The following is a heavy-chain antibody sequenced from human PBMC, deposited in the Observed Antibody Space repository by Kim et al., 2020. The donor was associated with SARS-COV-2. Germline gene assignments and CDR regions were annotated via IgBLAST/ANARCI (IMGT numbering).Heavy chain of an antibody. Sequence: ASVKVSCKASGYTFTSYGISWVRQAPGQGLEWMGWISAYNGNTNYAQKLQGRVTMTTDTSTSTAYMELRSLRSDDTAVYYCAREGYCSSTSCYRGTRYYYYYGMDVWGQGTTVTVSS. J-gene: IGHJ6*02. CDR2: ISAYNGNT. V-gene: IGHV1-18*01. CDR1: GYTFTSYG. CDR3: AREGYCSSTSCYRGTRYYYYYGMDV. D-gene: IGHD2-2*02.